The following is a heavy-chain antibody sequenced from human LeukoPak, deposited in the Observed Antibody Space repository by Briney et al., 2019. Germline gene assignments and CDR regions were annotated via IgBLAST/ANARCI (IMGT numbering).Heavy chain of an antibody. V-gene: IGHV3-53*01. CDR3: ARASRYFDWLN. D-gene: IGHD3-9*01. Sequence: GGSLRLSCAASGFTVSSNYMTWVRQAPGKGLEWVSIIYSGGNTYYADSVKGRFTISRDNSKNTLYLQMNSLRAEDTAAYYCARASRYFDWLNWGQGTLVTVSS. CDR2: IYSGGNT. CDR1: GFTVSSNY. J-gene: IGHJ4*02.